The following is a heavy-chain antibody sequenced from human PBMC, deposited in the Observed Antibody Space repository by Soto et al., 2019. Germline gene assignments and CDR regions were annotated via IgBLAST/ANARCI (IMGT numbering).Heavy chain of an antibody. V-gene: IGHV1-24*01. CDR2: FDPEDGET. D-gene: IGHD6-19*01. CDR1: GYTLTELS. Sequence: ASVKVSCKVSGYTLTELSMHWVRQAPGKGLEWMGGFDPEDGETIYAQKFQGRVTMTEDTSTDTAHMELSSLRSEDTAVYYRATDIRYSSGWYDSGIFDYWGQGTLVTVSS. CDR3: ATDIRYSSGWYDSGIFDY. J-gene: IGHJ4*02.